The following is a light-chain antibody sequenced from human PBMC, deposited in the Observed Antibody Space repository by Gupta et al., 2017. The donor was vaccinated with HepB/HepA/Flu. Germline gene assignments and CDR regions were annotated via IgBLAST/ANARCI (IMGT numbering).Light chain of an antibody. CDR3: ETWDSSTQV. Sequence: QPVLTQSSSASASLGSSVKLTCTLSSGHSSYIIAWHQQQPGKAPRYLMKLEVSGNYNKGSGVPDRFSGSSSGAERDLTISNVHSEDEADYYCETWDSSTQVFGGGTKLTVL. J-gene: IGLJ2*01. V-gene: IGLV4-60*03. CDR1: SGHSSYI. CDR2: LEVSGNY.